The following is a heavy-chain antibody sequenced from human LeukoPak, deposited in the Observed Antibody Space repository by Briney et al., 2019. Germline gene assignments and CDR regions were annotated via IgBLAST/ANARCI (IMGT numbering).Heavy chain of an antibody. CDR3: TTGHYSRTL. V-gene: IGHV3-66*01. CDR2: IHREGST. Sequence: GGSLRLSCAVSGFTVSTKYMSWVLQAPGKGLEWVSVIHREGSTYYADSVKGRFTISRDNSKNTLYLQMNSLRAEDTAVYYCTTGHYSRTLGGQGTLVIVSS. D-gene: IGHD6-13*01. J-gene: IGHJ4*02. CDR1: GFTVSTKY.